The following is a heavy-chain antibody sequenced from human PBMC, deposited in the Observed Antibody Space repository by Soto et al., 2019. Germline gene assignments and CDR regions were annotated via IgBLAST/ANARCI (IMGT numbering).Heavy chain of an antibody. CDR2: IYYTGTT. V-gene: IGHV4-59*01. CDR1: AGSISSYY. D-gene: IGHD6-19*01. Sequence: QVRLQESGPGLVKPSETLSLTCTVSAGSISSYYWSWIRQAPGKALEWIAYIYYTGTTNYNPSLKSRVTISVDTSENQVSLNLKSVTDADTAVYYCARSVQSSGWDSWYFDLWGRGTLVTVSS. CDR3: ARSVQSSGWDSWYFDL. J-gene: IGHJ2*01.